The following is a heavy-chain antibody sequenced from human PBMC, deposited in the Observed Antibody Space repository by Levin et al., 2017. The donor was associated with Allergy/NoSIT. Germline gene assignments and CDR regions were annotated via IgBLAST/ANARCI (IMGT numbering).Heavy chain of an antibody. CDR2: ISITADST. CDR3: AKVNWFAADNC. V-gene: IGHV3-23*01. D-gene: IGHD1-1*01. Sequence: RGESLKISCAASGFTFSSRDMNWVRQAPGKGLEWVAGISITADSTHYADSVKGRFTISRDNSRDTLYLQMNSLRVDDTAVYYCAKVNWFAADNCWGQGTLVTVSS. CDR1: GFTFSSRD. J-gene: IGHJ4*02.